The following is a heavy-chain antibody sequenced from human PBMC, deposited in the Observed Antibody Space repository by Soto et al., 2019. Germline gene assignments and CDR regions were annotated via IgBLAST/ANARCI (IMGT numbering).Heavy chain of an antibody. CDR2: ISDSGAT. V-gene: IGHV3-23*01. CDR1: GFTFNNYA. J-gene: IGHJ4*02. D-gene: IGHD2-2*01. CDR3: EKGVAGPACTRTSCLFYFDY. Sequence: EVQLLQSGGVLVQPGGSLRLSCAASGFTFNNYAMSWVRQAPGKGLEWVSAISDSGATYYADSVKGRFTIARDNSKNTRYLQMSSMRAEDTAVYFCEKGVAGPACTRTSCLFYFDYWGQGTLVTVSS.